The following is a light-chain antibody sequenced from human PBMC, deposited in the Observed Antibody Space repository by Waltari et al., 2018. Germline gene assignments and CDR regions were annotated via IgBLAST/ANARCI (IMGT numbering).Light chain of an antibody. CDR3: QQYYSTPLT. CDR2: TAS. J-gene: IGKJ4*01. V-gene: IGKV1-NL1*01. Sequence: DIQMTQSPSSLSAFVGDTVTITCRASQGITNSLAWYQQKPGKAPKLLLYTASRLESGVPSRFSGSESGTDFTLTISILQPEDFATYYCQQYYSTPLTFGGGTKVEIK. CDR1: QGITNS.